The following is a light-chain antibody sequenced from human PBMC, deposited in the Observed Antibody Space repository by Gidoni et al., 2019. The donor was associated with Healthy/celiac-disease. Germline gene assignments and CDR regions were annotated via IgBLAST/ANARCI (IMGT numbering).Light chain of an antibody. J-gene: IGKJ3*01. CDR1: QSVLYSSNNKNY. Sequence: DIVMTLSPDSLAVSLGERATINCKSSQSVLYSSNNKNYLAWYQQKPGQPPKLLIYWASTRESGVPDRFSGSGSGTDFTLTISSLQAEDVAVYYCQQYYSFGPGTKVDIK. CDR3: QQYYS. V-gene: IGKV4-1*01. CDR2: WAS.